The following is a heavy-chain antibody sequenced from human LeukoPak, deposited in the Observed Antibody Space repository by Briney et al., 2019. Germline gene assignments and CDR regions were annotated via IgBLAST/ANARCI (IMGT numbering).Heavy chain of an antibody. CDR2: MTSVTYI. V-gene: IGHV3-21*01. CDR1: GFAFSSYS. J-gene: IGHJ4*02. CDR3: ASADYYGSGSHYTFRGLDY. D-gene: IGHD3-10*01. Sequence: PGGSLRLSCAASGFAFSSYSMHWVCQAPGKGLEWVSSMTSVTYIYYAASVKGRFTISRDNAKNSLYLQMNNLRVEDTAVYYCASADYYGSGSHYTFRGLDYWGQGTLVTVSS.